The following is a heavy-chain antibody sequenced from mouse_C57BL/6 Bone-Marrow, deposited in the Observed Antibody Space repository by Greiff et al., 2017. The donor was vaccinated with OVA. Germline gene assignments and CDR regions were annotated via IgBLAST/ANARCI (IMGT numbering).Heavy chain of an antibody. CDR3: THVSSDYFDY. D-gene: IGHD2-10*02. V-gene: IGHV6-3*01. CDR2: IRLKSDNYAT. Sequence: EVKLMESGGGLVQPGGSMKLSCVASGFTFSNYWMNWVRQSPEKGLEWVAQIRLKSDNYATHYAESVKGRFTISRDDSKSSVYLQMNNLRSEDTGIYYCTHVSSDYFDYWGQGTTLTVSS. CDR1: GFTFSNYW. J-gene: IGHJ2*01.